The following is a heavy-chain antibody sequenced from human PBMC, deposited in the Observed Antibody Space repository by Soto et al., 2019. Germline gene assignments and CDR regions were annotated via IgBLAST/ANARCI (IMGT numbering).Heavy chain of an antibody. CDR2: IWYDGSNK. D-gene: IGHD3-22*01. J-gene: IGHJ3*02. V-gene: IGHV3-33*01. CDR3: ARDLVLLRYSSGYVDI. CDR1: GFTFSSYG. Sequence: GGSLRLSCAAPGFTFSSYGMHWVRQAPGKGLEWVAVIWYDGSNKYYADSVKGRFTISRDNSKNTLYLQMNSLRAEDTAVYYCARDLVLLRYSSGYVDIWGQGTMVTVSS.